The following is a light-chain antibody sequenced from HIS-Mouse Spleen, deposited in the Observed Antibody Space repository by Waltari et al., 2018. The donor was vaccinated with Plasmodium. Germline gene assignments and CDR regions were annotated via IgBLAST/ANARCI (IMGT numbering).Light chain of an antibody. CDR1: QSVSSSY. J-gene: IGKJ2*01. CDR2: GAS. V-gene: IGKV3-20*01. Sequence: DIVLTQSPGNLSLSAGERATLSCRASQSVSSSYLAWYQQKPGQAPRLLIYGASSRATGIPDRFSGSGSGTDFTLTISRLEPEDFAVYYCQQYGSSPYTFGQGTKLEIK. CDR3: QQYGSSPYT.